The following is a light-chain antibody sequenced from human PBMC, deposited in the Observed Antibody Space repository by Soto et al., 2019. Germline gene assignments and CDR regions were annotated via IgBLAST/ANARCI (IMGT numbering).Light chain of an antibody. Sequence: QSALTQPASVSGSPGQSITISCTGTSSDVGGYNYVSWYQQHPGKAPKLMIYDVSNRPSGVSNRFSGSKSGNTASLTISGLQAEYEADYYCSSYTSSRGYVFGTGTKLTVL. CDR1: SSDVGGYNY. CDR3: SSYTSSRGYV. J-gene: IGLJ1*01. CDR2: DVS. V-gene: IGLV2-14*01.